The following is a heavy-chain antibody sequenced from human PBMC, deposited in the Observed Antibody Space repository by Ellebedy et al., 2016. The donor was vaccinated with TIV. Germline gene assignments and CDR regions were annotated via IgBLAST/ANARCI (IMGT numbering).Heavy chain of an antibody. Sequence: GESLKISCAASGFTFSSYAMNWVRQAPGKGLEWVSVISGSGDNTYYADSVKGRFTISRDNSKNTLYLQMNSLRAEDTAVFYCAKGLTIAVAGMDYWGQGTLVTVSS. D-gene: IGHD6-19*01. V-gene: IGHV3-23*01. CDR1: GFTFSSYA. CDR2: ISGSGDNT. J-gene: IGHJ4*02. CDR3: AKGLTIAVAGMDY.